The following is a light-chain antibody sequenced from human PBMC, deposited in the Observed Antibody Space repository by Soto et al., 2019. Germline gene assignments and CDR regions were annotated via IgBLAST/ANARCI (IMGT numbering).Light chain of an antibody. Sequence: IQLPQSPSSLSASVGDRVTLSCRASQGIGTYLAWYQQKPGKAPKLLIYKASSLESGVPSRFSGSGSGTGFTLTISSLQPDDFATYYCQQYNSYLWTFGQGTKVDI. CDR2: KAS. CDR1: QGIGTY. J-gene: IGKJ1*01. CDR3: QQYNSYLWT. V-gene: IGKV1-5*03.